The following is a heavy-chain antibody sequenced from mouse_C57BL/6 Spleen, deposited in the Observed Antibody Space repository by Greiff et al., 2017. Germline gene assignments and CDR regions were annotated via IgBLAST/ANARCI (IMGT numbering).Heavy chain of an antibody. J-gene: IGHJ3*01. CDR2: IDPEDGET. D-gene: IGHD2-1*01. CDR1: GFNINDYY. CDR3: ASDDGNYPGFAY. Sequence: VQLQQSGAELVKPGASVKLSCTASGFNINDYYMHWVKQRPEQGLEWIGRIDPEDGETKYAPKFQGKATLTADTSSNTAYLQLSSLTSEDAAVYYGASDDGNYPGFAYWGQGTLVNVSA. V-gene: IGHV14-2*01.